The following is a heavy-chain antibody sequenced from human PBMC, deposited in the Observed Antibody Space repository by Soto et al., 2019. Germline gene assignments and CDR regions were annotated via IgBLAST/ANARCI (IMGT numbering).Heavy chain of an antibody. CDR2: ISYDGSNK. Sequence: GGSLRLSSGAAGVTFSSYGRHWVRQAPGKGLEWVAVISYDGSNKYYADSVKGRFTISRDNSKNTLYLQMNSLRAEDTAVYYCAKAWGYYYDSSKGPFDYWGQGTLVTVSS. D-gene: IGHD3-22*01. V-gene: IGHV3-30*18. J-gene: IGHJ4*02. CDR1: GVTFSSYG. CDR3: AKAWGYYYDSSKGPFDY.